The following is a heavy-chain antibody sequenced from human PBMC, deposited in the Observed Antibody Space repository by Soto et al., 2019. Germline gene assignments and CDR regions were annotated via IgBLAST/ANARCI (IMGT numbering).Heavy chain of an antibody. V-gene: IGHV3-13*01. CDR1: GFTSSSYD. CDR3: ARAPKKSSSWYPGYYYYGMDV. CDR2: IGTAGDT. Sequence: GGSLRLSCAASGFTSSSYDMHWVRQATGKGLEWVSAIGTAGDTYYPGSVKGRFTISRENPKNSLYLQMNSLRAGDTAVYYCARAPKKSSSWYPGYYYYGMDVWGQGTTVTVSS. J-gene: IGHJ6*02. D-gene: IGHD6-13*01.